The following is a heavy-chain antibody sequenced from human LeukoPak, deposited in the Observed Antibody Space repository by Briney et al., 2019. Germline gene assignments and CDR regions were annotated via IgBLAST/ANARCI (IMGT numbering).Heavy chain of an antibody. D-gene: IGHD1-26*01. V-gene: IGHV4-39*01. CDR2: IYYSGSA. CDR3: ARHPPGIVGTLFYYGMDV. J-gene: IGHJ6*02. CDR1: GVSISSSSYY. Sequence: SETLSLTCTVSGVSISSSSYYWGWIRQPPGKGLEWIGSIYYSGSAYYNPSLKSRVTISVDTSKNQFSLKLSSVTAADTAVYYCARHPPGIVGTLFYYGMDVWGQGTTVTVSS.